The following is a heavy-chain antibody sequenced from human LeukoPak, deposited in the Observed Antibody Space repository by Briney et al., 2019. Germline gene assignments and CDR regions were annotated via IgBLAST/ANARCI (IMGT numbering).Heavy chain of an antibody. J-gene: IGHJ6*02. Sequence: GASVKVSCKASGGTFSSYAISWVRQAPGQGLEWMGGIIPIFGTANYAQKFQGRVTITADESTSTAYMELSSLRSEDTAVYYCARGIVVVPAAMDDYYYGVDVWGQGTTVTVSS. CDR3: ARGIVVVPAAMDDYYYGVDV. CDR1: GGTFSSYA. CDR2: IIPIFGTA. V-gene: IGHV1-69*13. D-gene: IGHD2-2*01.